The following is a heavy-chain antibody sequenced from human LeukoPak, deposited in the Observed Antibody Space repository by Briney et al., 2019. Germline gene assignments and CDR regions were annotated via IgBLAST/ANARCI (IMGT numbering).Heavy chain of an antibody. Sequence: ASVKVSCKASGYTFTSYDINWVRQATGQGLEWMGWMNPNSGNTGYAQKFQGRVTMTRNTSISTAYMELSSLRSEDTAVYYCARAASGAYFYAFDIWGQGTMVPVSS. V-gene: IGHV1-8*01. CDR3: ARAASGAYFYAFDI. D-gene: IGHD1-14*01. CDR2: MNPNSGNT. J-gene: IGHJ3*02. CDR1: GYTFTSYD.